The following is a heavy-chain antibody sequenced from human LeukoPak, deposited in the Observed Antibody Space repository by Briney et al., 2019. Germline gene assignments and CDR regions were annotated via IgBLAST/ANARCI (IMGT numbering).Heavy chain of an antibody. D-gene: IGHD3-9*01. CDR2: INPNSGGT. Sequence: ASVKVSCKASGYTFTGYYMHWVRQAPGQGLEWMGWINPNSGGTNYAQKFQGRVTMTRDTSISTAYMELSRLRSDDTAVYYCARDSFILTGYYPIDYWGQGTLVTVSS. J-gene: IGHJ4*02. CDR3: ARDSFILTGYYPIDY. CDR1: GYTFTGYY. V-gene: IGHV1-2*02.